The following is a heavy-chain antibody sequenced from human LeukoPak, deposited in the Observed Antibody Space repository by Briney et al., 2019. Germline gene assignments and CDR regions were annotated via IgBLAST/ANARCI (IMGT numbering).Heavy chain of an antibody. CDR3: ARIMRDVGVRDY. Sequence: PGGSLRFSCAASGFTFSNYWMNWVRQAPGKGLEWVANINQDGSQKEYVDSVKGRFTISRDNAKNLLYLQMNSLRAEDTAVYYCARIMRDVGVRDYWGQGTLVTVSS. V-gene: IGHV3-7*01. D-gene: IGHD5-24*01. J-gene: IGHJ4*02. CDR2: INQDGSQK. CDR1: GFTFSNYW.